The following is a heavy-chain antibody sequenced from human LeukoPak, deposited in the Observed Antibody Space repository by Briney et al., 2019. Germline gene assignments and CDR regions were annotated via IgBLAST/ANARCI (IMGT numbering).Heavy chain of an antibody. CDR1: GFTFSNSA. Sequence: PGGSLRLSCAASGFTFSNSAMQCVRQAPGQGLEWVGFISYDGSNKYYADSVKGRLTISRDTSKNTLYLQMNSLRVEDTAVYYCARSSAGSFAWFDSWGQGTLVTVSS. CDR3: ARSSAGSFAWFDS. D-gene: IGHD1-26*01. CDR2: ISYDGSNK. J-gene: IGHJ5*01. V-gene: IGHV3-30-3*01.